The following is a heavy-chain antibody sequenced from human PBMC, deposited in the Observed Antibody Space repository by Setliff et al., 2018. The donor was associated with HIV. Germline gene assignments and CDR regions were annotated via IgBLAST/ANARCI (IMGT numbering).Heavy chain of an antibody. V-gene: IGHV3-30*02. D-gene: IGHD1-1*01. CDR1: RFTFSSYG. CDR3: ASARIPTGGTSTSFDF. J-gene: IGHJ4*02. CDR2: IRYDGSSE. Sequence: PGGSLRLSCAASRFTFSSYGMYWVRQAPGRGLEVVAFIRYDGSSENYADSVKGRFTVSRDNSKNTLYLQMNSLRPEDTAVYYCASARIPTGGTSTSFDFWGQGTLVTVSS.